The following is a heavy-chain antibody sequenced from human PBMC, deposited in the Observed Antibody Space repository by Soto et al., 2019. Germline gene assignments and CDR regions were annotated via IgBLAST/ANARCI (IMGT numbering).Heavy chain of an antibody. D-gene: IGHD7-27*01. CDR2: ISDSGAGT. V-gene: IGHV3-23*01. J-gene: IGHJ4*02. Sequence: GGSLRLPYVASGFTFNTYAMNWVRQAPGKGLEWVSGISDSGAGTYYTGSVKGRFTISRDRSNNTVFLQMNSLRAEDTAIYYCARANWYSEYWGQGTLVTVSS. CDR3: ARANWYSEY. CDR1: GFTFNTYA.